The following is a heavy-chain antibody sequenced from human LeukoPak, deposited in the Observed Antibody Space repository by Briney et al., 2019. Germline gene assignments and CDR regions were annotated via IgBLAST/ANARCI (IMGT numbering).Heavy chain of an antibody. J-gene: IGHJ4*02. Sequence: PSETLSLTCTVSGYSISSGYYWGWIRQPPGKGLEWIGSIYHSGSTYYNPSLKSRVTISVDTSKNQFSLKLSSVTAADTAVYYCARPQRYSNYAGGVDYWGQGTLVTVSS. D-gene: IGHD4-11*01. CDR2: IYHSGST. V-gene: IGHV4-38-2*02. CDR3: ARPQRYSNYAGGVDY. CDR1: GYSISSGYY.